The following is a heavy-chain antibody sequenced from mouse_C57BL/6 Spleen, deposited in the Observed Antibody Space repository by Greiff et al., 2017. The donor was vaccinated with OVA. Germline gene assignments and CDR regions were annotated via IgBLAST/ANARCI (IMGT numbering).Heavy chain of an antibody. Sequence: SGPELVKPGASVKIPCKASGYTFTDYNMDWVKQSHGKSLEWIGDINPNNGGTIYNQKFKGKATLTVDKSSSTAYMELRSLTSEDTAVYYCARLKAYYSPWFAYWGQGTLVTVSA. J-gene: IGHJ3*01. D-gene: IGHD2-12*01. V-gene: IGHV1-18*01. CDR2: INPNNGGT. CDR1: GYTFTDYN. CDR3: ARLKAYYSPWFAY.